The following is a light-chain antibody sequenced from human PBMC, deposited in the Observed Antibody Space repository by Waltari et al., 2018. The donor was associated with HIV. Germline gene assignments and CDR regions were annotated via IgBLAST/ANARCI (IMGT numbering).Light chain of an antibody. CDR2: RNK. CDR3: AAWNDKLSAYV. CDR1: SSNIGRNY. V-gene: IGLV1-47*01. Sequence: QSVLTQPPSASGTPGQRVTIPCSGSSSNIGRNYVYWYQQLPGTAPQLLIYRNKQRPSGVPDRFSGSKSGTSASLAISGLRSEDEADYYCAAWNDKLSAYVFGTGTKVTV. J-gene: IGLJ1*01.